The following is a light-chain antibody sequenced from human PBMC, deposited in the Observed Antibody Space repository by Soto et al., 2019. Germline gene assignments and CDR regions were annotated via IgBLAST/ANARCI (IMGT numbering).Light chain of an antibody. J-gene: IGLJ1*01. Sequence: QAVLTQPPSASGIPGQRVTISCSGSSSNIGTNTVNWYLQLPGTAPKLLMYNNNQRPSGVPERFSGSKSGTSASLAIGGLQSEDEADYYCAAWDDSLDGFYVFGSGTKVTVL. CDR1: SSNIGTNT. CDR3: AAWDDSLDGFYV. V-gene: IGLV1-44*01. CDR2: NNN.